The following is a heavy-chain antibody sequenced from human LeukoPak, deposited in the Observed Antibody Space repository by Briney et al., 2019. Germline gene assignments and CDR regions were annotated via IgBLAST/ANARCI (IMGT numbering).Heavy chain of an antibody. CDR1: AYNLYY. CDR2: IIPSDGTT. J-gene: IGHJ4*02. CDR3: ARDSNPLDY. Sequence: ASVKVSCKASAYNLYYIHWVRQAPGQGLEWMGIIIPSDGTTRYAQKFQGRVTMTRDTSMSTVYMELSSLTSEDTAVYYCARDSNPLDYWGQGTLVTVSS. V-gene: IGHV1-46*01.